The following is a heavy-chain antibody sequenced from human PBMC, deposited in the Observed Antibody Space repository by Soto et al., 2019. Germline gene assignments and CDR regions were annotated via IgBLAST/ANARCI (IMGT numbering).Heavy chain of an antibody. CDR2: IYPGDSDT. CDR3: ARLFSPRTEIALVTDAFDI. CDR1: GYSFTSYW. D-gene: IGHD2-8*02. J-gene: IGHJ3*02. V-gene: IGHV5-51*01. Sequence: PGESLKISCKGSGYSFTSYWIGWVRQMPGKGLEWMGIIYPGDSDTRYSPSFQGQVTISADKSTSTAYLQWNSLKASDTAMYYCARLFSPRTEIALVTDAFDIWGQGTMVTVSS.